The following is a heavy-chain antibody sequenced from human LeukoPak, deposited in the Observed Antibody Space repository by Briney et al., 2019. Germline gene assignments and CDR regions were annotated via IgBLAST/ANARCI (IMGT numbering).Heavy chain of an antibody. V-gene: IGHV1-58*01. J-gene: IGHJ2*01. D-gene: IGHD3-22*01. Sequence: GASVKVSCKASGFTFTSSAVQWVRQARGQRLEWRGWIVVGSGNTNYAQKFRERVTITRDMSTSTAYMELSSLRSEDTAVYYCAGYDSSSWYFDLWGRGTLVTVSS. CDR2: IVVGSGNT. CDR3: AGYDSSSWYFDL. CDR1: GFTFTSSA.